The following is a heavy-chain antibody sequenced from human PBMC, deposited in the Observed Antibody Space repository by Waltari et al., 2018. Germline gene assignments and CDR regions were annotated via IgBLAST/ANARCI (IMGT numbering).Heavy chain of an antibody. D-gene: IGHD3-10*01. CDR3: AKQVWFGPNWVDP. CDR2: IYYSGGT. Sequence: QLQLQESGPGLVKPSETLSLTCTVSGGSIRSSSYYWGWIRQPPGKGLEWIWSIYYSGGTHHHPSPKSRGTISVDTAKNPFALKLGSGTAADTAVYYWAKQVWFGPNWVDPWGQGTLVTVSS. CDR1: GGSIRSSSYY. J-gene: IGHJ5*02. V-gene: IGHV4-39*01.